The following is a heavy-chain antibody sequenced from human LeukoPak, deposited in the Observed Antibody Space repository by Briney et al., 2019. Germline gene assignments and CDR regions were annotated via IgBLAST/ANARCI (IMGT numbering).Heavy chain of an antibody. J-gene: IGHJ3*02. CDR1: GDSIGSTTTYY. V-gene: IGHV4-39*07. Sequence: SETLSLTCTVSGDSIGSTTTYYWGWIRQPPGKGLEWIGNVNYRGTPHYNPSLTSRVTMSLDTSKNHFSLKLTSVTAADTAVYYCEGSGNYNAAFDIWGQGTMVTVSS. D-gene: IGHD3-10*01. CDR3: EGSGNYNAAFDI. CDR2: VNYRGTP.